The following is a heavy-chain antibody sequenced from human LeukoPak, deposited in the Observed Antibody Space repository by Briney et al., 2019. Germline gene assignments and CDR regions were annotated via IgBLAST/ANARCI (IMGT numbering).Heavy chain of an antibody. J-gene: IGHJ4*02. V-gene: IGHV4-59*08. CDR1: GDSLSSFY. D-gene: IGHD1-20*01. CDR2: IYYKGRT. Sequence: PSETLSLTCTVSGDSLSSFYWSWLRQSPGKGLEWIGYIYYKGRTNYNPSLKSRVTVSVDTSKRQFSLNLSSLTAADTAVYYCARGGNWYDAFDYWGQGTLVTVSS. CDR3: ARGGNWYDAFDY.